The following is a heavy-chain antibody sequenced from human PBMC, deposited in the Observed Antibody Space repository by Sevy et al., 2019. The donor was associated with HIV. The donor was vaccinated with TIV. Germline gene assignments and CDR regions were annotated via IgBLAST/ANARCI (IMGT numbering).Heavy chain of an antibody. V-gene: IGHV3-30-3*01. D-gene: IGHD1-1*01. Sequence: GGSLRLSCATSGFTFSSYSMHWVRQAPGKGLEWVATISYDGSNKHYADSVKGRFTISRDNFKNSLSLQRNSLRAEDTAMYYCALERLSSDVAEYFQNCGRGTLVTVSS. CDR2: ISYDGSNK. J-gene: IGHJ1*01. CDR1: GFTFSSYS. CDR3: ALERLSSDVAEYFQN.